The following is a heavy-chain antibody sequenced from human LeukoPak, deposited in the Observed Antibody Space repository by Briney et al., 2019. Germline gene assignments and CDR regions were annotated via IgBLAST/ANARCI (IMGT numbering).Heavy chain of an antibody. V-gene: IGHV1-46*01. CDR3: ARDETGYSYGSYYFDY. CDR1: GYTFTSYY. J-gene: IGHJ4*02. D-gene: IGHD5-18*01. CDR2: INPSGGST. Sequence: ASVKVSCKASGYTFTSYYMHWVRPAPGQGLEWMGIINPSGGSTSYAQKFQGRVTMTRDTSTSTVYMELSSLRSDDTAVYYCARDETGYSYGSYYFDYWGQGTLVTVSS.